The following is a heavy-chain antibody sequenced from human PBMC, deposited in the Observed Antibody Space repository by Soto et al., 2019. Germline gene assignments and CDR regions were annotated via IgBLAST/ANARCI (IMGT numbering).Heavy chain of an antibody. Sequence: PSETLSLTCTVSGGPISSYYWSWIRQPPGGTLEWIGYIYASGATTYNPSLESRVTMSVDMPNNEFSLELTSVTAADTAVYYCARSHSFDGRIYHYYFDFWGQGTLVTVSS. CDR3: ARSHSFDGRIYHYYFDF. CDR1: GGPISSYY. D-gene: IGHD2-15*01. CDR2: IYASGAT. V-gene: IGHV4-59*01. J-gene: IGHJ4*02.